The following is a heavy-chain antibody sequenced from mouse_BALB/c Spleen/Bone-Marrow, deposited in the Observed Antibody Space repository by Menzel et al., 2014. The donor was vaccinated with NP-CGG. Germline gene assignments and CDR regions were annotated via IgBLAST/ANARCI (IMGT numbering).Heavy chain of an antibody. CDR1: GFSLTSYG. V-gene: IGHV2-9*02. CDR3: ASPIYYDYPLFAY. D-gene: IGHD2-4*01. CDR2: IWAGGST. J-gene: IGHJ3*01. Sequence: VQLQQSGPGLVAPSQSLSITCTVSGFSLTSYGVHWVRRPPGKGLEWLGVIWAGGSTSYNSALMSRLSISKDNSKSQVFLKMNSLQTDDTAMYYCASPIYYDYPLFAYWGQGTLVTVSA.